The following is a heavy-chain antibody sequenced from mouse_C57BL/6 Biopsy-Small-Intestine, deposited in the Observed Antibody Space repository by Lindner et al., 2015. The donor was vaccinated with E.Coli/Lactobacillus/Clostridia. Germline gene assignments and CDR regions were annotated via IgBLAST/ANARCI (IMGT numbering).Heavy chain of an antibody. J-gene: IGHJ4*01. Sequence: VQLQESGGGLVKPGGSLKLSCAASGFTFSSYATSWVRQTPEKRLEWVATISDGGSYTYYPDNVKGRFTISRDNAKNNLYLQMSHLKSEDTAMYYCASSNYYAMDYWGQGTSVTVSS. CDR1: GFTFSSYA. V-gene: IGHV5-4*01. D-gene: IGHD2-5*01. CDR2: ISDGGSYT. CDR3: ASSNYYAMDY.